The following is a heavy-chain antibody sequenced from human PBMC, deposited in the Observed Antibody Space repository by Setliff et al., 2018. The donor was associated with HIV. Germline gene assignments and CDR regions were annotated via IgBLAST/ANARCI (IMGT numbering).Heavy chain of an antibody. D-gene: IGHD3-10*01. Sequence: SETLSLTCTVSGGSISTDYWTWVRQSAGKGLEWIGRIQTSEGTKYNPSLNSRVTVSIDTPKNQFSLDLTSVTAAHTAVYYCARGGYGSGNAYYFADWGQGTLVTVSS. CDR3: ARGGYGSGNAYYFAD. V-gene: IGHV4-4*07. J-gene: IGHJ4*02. CDR2: IQTSEGT. CDR1: GGSISTDY.